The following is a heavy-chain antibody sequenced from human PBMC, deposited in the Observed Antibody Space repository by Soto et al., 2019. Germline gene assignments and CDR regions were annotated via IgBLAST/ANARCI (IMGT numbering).Heavy chain of an antibody. J-gene: IGHJ4*02. D-gene: IGHD4-17*01. V-gene: IGHV4-30-4*01. CDR3: ATMGTPVTGLYYFDY. CDR1: GGSISSGNYY. Sequence: QVQLQESGPGLVKPSQTLSLTCPVSGGSISSGNYYWSWIRQPPGKGLEWIGFISYSGTTHYSASLRSRVSRSVDTSKNQFSLDLSSVTAADTAVYYCATMGTPVTGLYYFDYWGQGTLVTVSS. CDR2: ISYSGTT.